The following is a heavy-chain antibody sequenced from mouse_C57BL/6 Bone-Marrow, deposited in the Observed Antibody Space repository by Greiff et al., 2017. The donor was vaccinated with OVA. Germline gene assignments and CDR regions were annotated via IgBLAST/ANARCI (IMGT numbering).Heavy chain of an antibody. CDR2: ISDGGSYT. CDR1: GFTFSSYA. J-gene: IGHJ3*01. CDR3: ARECGTGFAY. V-gene: IGHV5-4*01. D-gene: IGHD3-3*01. Sequence: DVKLVESGGGLVKPGGSLKLSCAASGFTFSSYAMSWVRQTPEKRLEWVATISDGGSYTYYPDNVKGRFTISRDNAKNNLYLQMSHLKSEDTAMYYCARECGTGFAYWGQGTLVTVSA.